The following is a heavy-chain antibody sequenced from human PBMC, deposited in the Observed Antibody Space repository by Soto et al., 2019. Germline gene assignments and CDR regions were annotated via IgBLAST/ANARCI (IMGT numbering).Heavy chain of an antibody. V-gene: IGHV4-30-2*01. CDR1: GGSLTSGGYS. J-gene: IGHJ3*01. Sequence: QRQLQESGPGLVKPSQTLSLTCTVSGGSLTSGGYSWNWIRQPPGKGLEWIGHVYHTGSTYYTPSLRSRVTISVDRSTNQFSLSLTSVTAADTAVYFCARAHSGLSPRDSFDVWGQGTTVIVSS. CDR3: ARAHSGLSPRDSFDV. CDR2: VYHTGST. D-gene: IGHD2-15*01.